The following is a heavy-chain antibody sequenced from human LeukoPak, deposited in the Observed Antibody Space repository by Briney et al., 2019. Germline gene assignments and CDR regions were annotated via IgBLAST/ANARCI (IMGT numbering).Heavy chain of an antibody. CDR2: INPSGGST. CDR3: AREIGMGAFDYYYYGMDV. V-gene: IGHV1-46*01. CDR1: GYTFTNYY. D-gene: IGHD3-16*01. Sequence: ASVKVSCKASGYTFTNYYMHWVRQAPGQGLEWMGIINPSGGSTSYAQKFQGRVTMTGDTSTSTVYMELSSLRSEDTAVYYCAREIGMGAFDYYYYGMDVWGQGTTVTVSS. J-gene: IGHJ6*02.